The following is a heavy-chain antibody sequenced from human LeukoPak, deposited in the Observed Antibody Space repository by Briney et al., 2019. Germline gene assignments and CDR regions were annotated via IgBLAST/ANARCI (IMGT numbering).Heavy chain of an antibody. CDR2: IWSDGSDK. V-gene: IGHV3-33*06. CDR3: VKDAQRGFDYSNSLQN. CDR1: GFTFSHYG. Sequence: PGGSLRLSCAASGFTFSHYGMHWVRQAPGAGLEWVAVIWSDGSDKYYAKSVKGRFTISRDNSKNSLSLQMNSLRAEDTAVYYCVKDAQRGFDYSNSLQNGGQGILVTVSS. J-gene: IGHJ1*01. D-gene: IGHD4-11*01.